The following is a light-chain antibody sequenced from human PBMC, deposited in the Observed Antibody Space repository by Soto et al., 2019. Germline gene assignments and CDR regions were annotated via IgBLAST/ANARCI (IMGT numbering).Light chain of an antibody. CDR2: AAS. J-gene: IGKJ5*01. V-gene: IGKV3-11*01. CDR1: QSVSSY. CDR3: QQRSNWPLT. Sequence: IVLTQSAATLSLSPGRTSTVSGRASQSVSSYFAWYQQKPCQAHRLLIYAASNSAPGIPARFSGSGSGTDFTLPISRLAPEDFAVYYCQQRSNWPLTFGQATRLEIK.